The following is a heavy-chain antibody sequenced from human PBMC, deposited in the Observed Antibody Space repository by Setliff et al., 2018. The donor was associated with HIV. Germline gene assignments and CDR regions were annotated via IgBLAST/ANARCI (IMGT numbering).Heavy chain of an antibody. CDR3: ARPHSTIYYYVAFDI. V-gene: IGHV4-39*01. J-gene: IGHJ3*02. Sequence: TLSLTCTVSGGSISSSSYYWGWIRQPPEKGLEWIGRIYSSGSTYYNPSLKSRVTISVDTSKNQFSLKLSFVTAADTAVYYCARPHSTIYYYVAFDIWGQGTMVTVSS. D-gene: IGHD3-22*01. CDR1: GGSISSSSYY. CDR2: IYSSGST.